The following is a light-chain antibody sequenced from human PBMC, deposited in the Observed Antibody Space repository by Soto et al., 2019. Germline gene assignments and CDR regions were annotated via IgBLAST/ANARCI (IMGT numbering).Light chain of an antibody. CDR2: VAN. Sequence: DIQMTQSPSSLSASVGDRVTITCRASQTISNYLNWYQQKPGKAPKVLIYVANSLQSGVPSRFSGSGSGTDFTLTISSLQTEDFATYYCQQSYSNPRTFGQGTKVDIK. V-gene: IGKV1-39*01. J-gene: IGKJ1*01. CDR3: QQSYSNPRT. CDR1: QTISNY.